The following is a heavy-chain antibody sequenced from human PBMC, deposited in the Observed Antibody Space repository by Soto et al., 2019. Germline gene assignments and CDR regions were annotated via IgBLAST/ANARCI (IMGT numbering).Heavy chain of an antibody. CDR3: ARRPSGTTMVIFDY. CDR2: IYYSGST. Sequence: TSETLSLTCTVSGGSISSYYWSWIRQPPGKGLEWIGYIYYSGSTNYNPSLRSRVTISVDTSKNQFSLKLSSVTAADTAVYYCARRPSGTTMVIFDYWGQGTLVTVSS. J-gene: IGHJ4*02. D-gene: IGHD5-18*01. CDR1: GGSISSYY. V-gene: IGHV4-59*08.